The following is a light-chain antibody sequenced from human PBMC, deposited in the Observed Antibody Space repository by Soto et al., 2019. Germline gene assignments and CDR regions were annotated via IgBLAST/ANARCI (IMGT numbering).Light chain of an antibody. J-gene: IGKJ4*01. CDR1: QDIRSY. Sequence: IGMSQSPSSLSASDGDRVTITCRTSQDIRSYLNWYQQRPGKAPKLLIYATSSLQSGVPSRFSGSGSGTEFTLTISSLQPEDFATYYCLQHDTYPLTFGGGTKVDIK. CDR3: LQHDTYPLT. V-gene: IGKV1-17*01. CDR2: ATS.